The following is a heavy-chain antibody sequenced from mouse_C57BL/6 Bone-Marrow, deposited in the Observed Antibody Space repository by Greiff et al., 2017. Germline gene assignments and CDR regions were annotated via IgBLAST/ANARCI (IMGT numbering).Heavy chain of an antibody. CDR2: IYPGDGDT. CDR3: ARGYYYYGDY. V-gene: IGHV1-82*01. D-gene: IGHD1-1*01. Sequence: QVQLQQSGPELVKPGASVKISCKASGYAFSSSWMNWVKQRPGKGLEWIGRIYPGDGDTNYNGKFKGKATLTADKSSSTAYMQLISLTSEDSAVYFCARGYYYYGDYWGQGTTLTVSS. J-gene: IGHJ2*01. CDR1: GYAFSSSW.